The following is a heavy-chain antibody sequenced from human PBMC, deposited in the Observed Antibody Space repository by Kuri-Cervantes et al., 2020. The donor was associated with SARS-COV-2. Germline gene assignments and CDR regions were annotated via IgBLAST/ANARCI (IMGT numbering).Heavy chain of an antibody. V-gene: IGHV1-2*02. D-gene: IGHD2-15*01. CDR3: ARGTPTALLGLSDLCFDY. CDR2: IDPSSGGT. CDR1: GYTFTGYL. Sequence: ASVKVSCKASGYTFTGYLIHWVRQAPGQGLEWMGWIDPSSGGTNSAQNFQGRVTMTRDTSISTVYMELRRLRSDDTAVYYCARGTPTALLGLSDLCFDYWGQGTLVTVSS. J-gene: IGHJ4*02.